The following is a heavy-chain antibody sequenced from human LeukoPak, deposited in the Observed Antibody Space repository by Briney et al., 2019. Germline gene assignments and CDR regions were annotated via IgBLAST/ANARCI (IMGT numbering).Heavy chain of an antibody. CDR3: ARPDYFASGNHNDGLDQ. D-gene: IGHD3-10*01. J-gene: IGHJ4*02. CDR2: INTDGNMT. V-gene: IGHV3-74*01. Sequence: GGSLRLSCAASGFTFSRYWMHWVRQAPGKGLVWVSHINTDGNMTTYADSVKGRFTISRDNAKNTLYLQMKSLGAEDTAVYYCARPDYFASGNHNDGLDQWGQGTLVTVSS. CDR1: GFTFSRYW.